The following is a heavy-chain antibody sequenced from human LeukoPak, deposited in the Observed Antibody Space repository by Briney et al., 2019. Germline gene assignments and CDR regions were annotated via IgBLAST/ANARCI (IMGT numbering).Heavy chain of an antibody. Sequence: GGSLRLSCAASGFTFSSYSMNWVRQAPGKGLEWVGRIKRNTQGATTDYAAAVKGRFTISRDDSKNTLYLQMNSLEIEDTGVYYCTTHPGYESYWGQGTLVTVSS. CDR2: IKRNTQGATT. CDR1: GFTFSSYS. D-gene: IGHD2-15*01. CDR3: TTHPGYESY. V-gene: IGHV3-15*01. J-gene: IGHJ4*02.